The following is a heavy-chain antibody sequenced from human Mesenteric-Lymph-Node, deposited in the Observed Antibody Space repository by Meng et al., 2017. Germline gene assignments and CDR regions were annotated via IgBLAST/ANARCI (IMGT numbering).Heavy chain of an antibody. J-gene: IGHJ6*02. D-gene: IGHD3-9*01. CDR3: ARDFRYFDWLFYGMDV. V-gene: IGHV4-61*02. Sequence: SETLSLTCTASGGSISSGSYYWSWIRQPAGKGLEWIGRIYTSGSTNYNPSLKSRVTISVDTSKNQFSLKLSSVTAADTAVYYCARDFRYFDWLFYGMDVWGQGTTVTVSS. CDR1: GGSISSGSYY. CDR2: IYTSGST.